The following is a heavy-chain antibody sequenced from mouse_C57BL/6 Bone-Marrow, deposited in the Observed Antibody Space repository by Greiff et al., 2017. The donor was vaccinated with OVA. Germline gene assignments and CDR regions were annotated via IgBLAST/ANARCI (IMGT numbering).Heavy chain of an antibody. J-gene: IGHJ2*01. V-gene: IGHV1-26*01. Sequence: EVQLQQSGPELVKPGASVKISCKASGYTFTDYYMNWVKQSHGKSLEWIGDINPNNGGTSYNQKFKGKATLTVDKSSSTAYMELRSLTSEDSAVDYCARCFYDPLFDYWGQGTTLTVSS. CDR2: INPNNGGT. D-gene: IGHD2-3*01. CDR3: ARCFYDPLFDY. CDR1: GYTFTDYY.